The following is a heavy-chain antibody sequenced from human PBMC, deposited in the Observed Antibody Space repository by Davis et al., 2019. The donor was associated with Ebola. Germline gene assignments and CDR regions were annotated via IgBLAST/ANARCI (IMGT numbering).Heavy chain of an antibody. CDR3: ASPSTPYYYYGMDV. J-gene: IGHJ6*02. CDR2: ISSSGSYI. V-gene: IGHV3-21*01. CDR1: GFTFDDYG. Sequence: GESLKISCAASGFTFDDYGMSWVRQAPGKGLEWVSSISSSGSYIYYADSVKGRFTISRDNAKNSLYLQMNSLRAEDTAVYYCASPSTPYYYYGMDVWGQGTTVTVSS.